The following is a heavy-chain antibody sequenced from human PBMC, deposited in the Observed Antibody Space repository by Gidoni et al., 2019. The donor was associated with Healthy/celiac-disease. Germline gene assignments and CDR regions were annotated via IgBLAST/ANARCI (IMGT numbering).Heavy chain of an antibody. V-gene: IGHV3-21*01. CDR2: ISSSSSYI. J-gene: IGHJ5*02. CDR3: ASLAIFGVDIWENWFDP. D-gene: IGHD3-3*01. Sequence: EVQLVESGGGLVKPGGSLRLSCAASGFTFSSYSMNWVRQAPGKGLEWVSSISSSSSYIYYADSVKGRFTISRDNAKNSLYLQMNSLRAEDTAVYYCASLAIFGVDIWENWFDPWGQGTLVTRLL. CDR1: GFTFSSYS.